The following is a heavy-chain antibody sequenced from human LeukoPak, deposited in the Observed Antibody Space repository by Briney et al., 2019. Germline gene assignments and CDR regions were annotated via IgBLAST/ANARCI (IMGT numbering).Heavy chain of an antibody. D-gene: IGHD6-6*01. CDR3: ARDLAYSSSSGWFDP. CDR1: GGSISSGSYY. Sequence: PSQTLSLTCTVSGGSISSGSYYWSWIRQPAGQGLEWVGRIYTSGSTNYNPSLKSRVTISVDTSKNQFSLKLSSVTAADTAVYYCARDLAYSSSSGWFDPWGQGTLTTVSS. CDR2: IYTSGST. V-gene: IGHV4-61*02. J-gene: IGHJ5*02.